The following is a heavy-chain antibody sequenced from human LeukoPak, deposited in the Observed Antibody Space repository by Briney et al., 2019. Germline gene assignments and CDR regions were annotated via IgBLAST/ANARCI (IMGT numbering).Heavy chain of an antibody. V-gene: IGHV4-30-4*01. CDR3: SRRNSGWVYP. CDR1: GGSISSGDYY. J-gene: IGHJ5*02. D-gene: IGHD2-21*01. Sequence: PSETLSLTCTVSGGSISSGDYYWSWLRQPPGKGLEWLVYIYYSGSTYYNPSLKSRLTISRNTSNNQFSLKLTSVTAADTAVYFCSRRNSGWVYPWGQGTLVTFSS. CDR2: IYYSGST.